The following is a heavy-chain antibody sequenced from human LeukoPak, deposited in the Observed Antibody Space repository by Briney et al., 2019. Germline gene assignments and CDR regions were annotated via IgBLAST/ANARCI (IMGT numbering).Heavy chain of an antibody. D-gene: IGHD3-22*01. V-gene: IGHV4-59*08. J-gene: IGHJ3*01. CDR2: IYNSANT. Sequence: SSETLSLTCSVSGDSISSSYWSWIRQPPGKGLEWIGNIYNSANTNYNPSLQSRVTMSVDTSKSQFSLQLTSVSATDTAVYGYSYGHDAFDVWGQGTLVTVSS. CDR3: SYGHDAFDV. CDR1: GDSISSSY.